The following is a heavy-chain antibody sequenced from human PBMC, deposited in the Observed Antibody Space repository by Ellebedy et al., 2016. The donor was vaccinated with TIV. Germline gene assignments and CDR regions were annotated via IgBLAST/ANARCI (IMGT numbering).Heavy chain of an antibody. J-gene: IGHJ4*02. CDR3: ARENGGRYYFDY. Sequence: SVKVSCXASGRTFSSYAISWVRQAPGQGLEWMGGIIPIFGTANYAQKFQGRVTITADKSTSTAYMELSSLRSEDTAVYYCARENGGRYYFDYWGQGTLVTVSS. D-gene: IGHD4-23*01. V-gene: IGHV1-69*06. CDR2: IIPIFGTA. CDR1: GRTFSSYA.